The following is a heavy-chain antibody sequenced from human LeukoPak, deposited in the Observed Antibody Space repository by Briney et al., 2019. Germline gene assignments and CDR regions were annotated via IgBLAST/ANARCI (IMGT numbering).Heavy chain of an antibody. D-gene: IGHD3-10*01. Sequence: GGSLRLSYTASGFTLSNYWMHWVRQAPGKWLVWVSRINGDGSETYYADSVKGRFTSSRDNAKNTVFLQMNNLRAEDAAVYYCVRDIREYDFWGQGTLVTVSS. CDR2: INGDGSET. V-gene: IGHV3-74*01. CDR3: VRDIREYDF. J-gene: IGHJ4*02. CDR1: GFTLSNYW.